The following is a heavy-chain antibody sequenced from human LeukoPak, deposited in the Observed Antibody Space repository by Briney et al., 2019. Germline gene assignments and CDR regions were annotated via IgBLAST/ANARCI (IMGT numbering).Heavy chain of an antibody. CDR1: GGTFSSYA. CDR2: IIPIFGTA. CDR3: ASLDSKWLNY. Sequence: ASVKVSCKASGGTFSSYAISWVRQVPGQGLEWMGGIIPIFGTANYAQKFQGRVTITADESTSTAYMELSSLRSEDTAVYYCASLDSKWLNYWGQGTLVTVSS. V-gene: IGHV1-69*13. J-gene: IGHJ4*02. D-gene: IGHD6-19*01.